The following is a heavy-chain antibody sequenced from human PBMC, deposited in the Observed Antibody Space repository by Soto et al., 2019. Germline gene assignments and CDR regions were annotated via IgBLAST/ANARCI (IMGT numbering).Heavy chain of an antibody. V-gene: IGHV1-18*01. Sequence: QVQLVQSGAEVKKPGASVKVSCKASGYTFTSYAISWVRQAPGQGLEWMGWISGNTGDTRYAQKRQGRVTMTTDTSTSTVYMELRRLRSDDTAVYYCARVDWGNGYWYFDLWGRGTPVTVSS. CDR2: ISGNTGDT. D-gene: IGHD3-9*01. CDR1: GYTFTSYA. CDR3: ARVDWGNGYWYFDL. J-gene: IGHJ2*01.